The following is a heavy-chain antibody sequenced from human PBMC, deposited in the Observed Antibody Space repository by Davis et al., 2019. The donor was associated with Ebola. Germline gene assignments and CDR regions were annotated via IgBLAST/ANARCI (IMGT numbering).Heavy chain of an antibody. J-gene: IGHJ6*02. V-gene: IGHV3-74*01. CDR1: GFTFSSYW. Sequence: GESLKISCAASGFTFSSYWMHWVRQAPGKGLVWVSRINSDGSSTSYADSVKGRFTISRDNAKNKLYLQMNSLRAEDTAVYYCARGYCTGGVCYVHYYYGMDVWGQGTTVTVSS. D-gene: IGHD2-8*02. CDR3: ARGYCTGGVCYVHYYYGMDV. CDR2: INSDGSST.